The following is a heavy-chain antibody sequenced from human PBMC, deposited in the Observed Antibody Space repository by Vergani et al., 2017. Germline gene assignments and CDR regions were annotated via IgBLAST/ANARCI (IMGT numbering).Heavy chain of an antibody. CDR2: ISYDGSNK. D-gene: IGHD3-9*01. CDR1: GFTFSSYA. V-gene: IGHV3-30*04. J-gene: IGHJ5*02. Sequence: VQLVESGGGVVQPGRSLRLSCAASGFTFSSYAMHWVRQAPGKGLEWVAVISYDGSNKYYADSVKGRFTISRDNSKNTLYLQMNSLRAEDTAVYYCARHNCNLLTGQSGGFDPWGQGTLVTVSS. CDR3: ARHNCNLLTGQSGGFDP.